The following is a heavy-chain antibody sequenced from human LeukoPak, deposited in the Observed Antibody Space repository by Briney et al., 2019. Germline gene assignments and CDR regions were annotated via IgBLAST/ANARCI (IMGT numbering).Heavy chain of an antibody. CDR1: GFTFSSYG. CDR2: IWYDGSNK. CDR3: ARGVGIVGVHDAFDI. J-gene: IGHJ3*02. D-gene: IGHD1-26*01. V-gene: IGHV3-33*01. Sequence: SGGSLRLSCAASGFTFSSYGMHWFRQAPGKGLEWVAVIWYDGSNKYYADSVKGRFTISRDNSKNTLYLQMNSLRAEDTAVYYCARGVGIVGVHDAFDIWGQGTMVTVSS.